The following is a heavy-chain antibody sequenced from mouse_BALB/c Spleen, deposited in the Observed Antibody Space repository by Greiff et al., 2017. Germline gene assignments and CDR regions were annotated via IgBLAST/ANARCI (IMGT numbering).Heavy chain of an antibody. V-gene: IGHV1S81*02. CDR3: TRSGYYGSFAY. J-gene: IGHJ3*01. D-gene: IGHD1-1*01. CDR2: INPSNGGT. Sequence: VQLQQSGAELVKPGASVKLSCKASGYTFTSYYMYWVKQRPGQGLEWIGEINPSNGGTNFNEKFKSKATLTVDKSSSTAYMQLSSLTSEDSAVYYCTRSGYYGSFAYWGQGTLVTVSA. CDR1: GYTFTSYY.